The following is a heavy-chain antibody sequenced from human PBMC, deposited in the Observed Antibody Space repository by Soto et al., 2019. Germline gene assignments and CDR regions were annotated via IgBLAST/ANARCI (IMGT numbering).Heavy chain of an antibody. Sequence: SETLSLTCAVSGGSISSSNWWSWVRQPPGKGLEWIGEIYHSGSTNYNPSLKSRVTISVDKSKNQFSLKLSSETAADTAVYYCASVRGGYYYAMDVWGQGTTVTVSS. J-gene: IGHJ6*02. D-gene: IGHD3-10*02. CDR1: GGSISSSNW. V-gene: IGHV4-4*02. CDR3: ASVRGGYYYAMDV. CDR2: IYHSGST.